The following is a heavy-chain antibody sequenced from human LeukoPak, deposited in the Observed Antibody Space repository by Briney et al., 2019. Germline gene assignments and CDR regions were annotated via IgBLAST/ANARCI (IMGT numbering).Heavy chain of an antibody. CDR3: ARSHSSGTLFDP. Sequence: PSETLSLTCTVSGYSISSGYYWGRIRQPPGKGLEWIGSIYHSGSTYYNPSLKSRVTISVDTSKNQFSLKLSSVTAADTAVYYCARSHSSGTLFDPWGQGTLVTVSS. V-gene: IGHV4-38-2*02. J-gene: IGHJ5*02. CDR2: IYHSGST. D-gene: IGHD3-22*01. CDR1: GYSISSGYY.